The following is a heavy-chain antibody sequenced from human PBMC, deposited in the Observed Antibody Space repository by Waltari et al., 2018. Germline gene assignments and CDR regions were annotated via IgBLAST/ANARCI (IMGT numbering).Heavy chain of an antibody. CDR1: GDSISGYY. J-gene: IGHJ6*02. CDR2: IHTTGRT. CDR3: ARDLLYIGGNYFYSGLDV. D-gene: IGHD1-26*01. Sequence: QVQLQESGPGLVKPSETLSLTCTVSGDSISGYYWSWIRPPAGRGLEWIGRIHTTGRTSYNPSLKTRLTLSLDTSTNQFSLKLSSLTAADTAVYYCARDLLYIGGNYFYSGLDVWGQGTTVTVSS. V-gene: IGHV4-4*07.